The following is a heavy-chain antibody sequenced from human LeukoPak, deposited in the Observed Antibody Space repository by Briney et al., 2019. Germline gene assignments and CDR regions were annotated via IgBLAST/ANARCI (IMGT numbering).Heavy chain of an antibody. D-gene: IGHD2-15*01. V-gene: IGHV3-23*01. Sequence: PGGSLRLSCSASGFTFSSYAMSWVRQAPGKGLEWVSAISGSGGSTYYADSVKGRFAISRDNSKNTLYLQMNSLRAEDTAVYYCAKMNARYCSGGSCYFIYFDYWGQGTLVTVSS. CDR1: GFTFSSYA. CDR3: AKMNARYCSGGSCYFIYFDY. J-gene: IGHJ4*02. CDR2: ISGSGGST.